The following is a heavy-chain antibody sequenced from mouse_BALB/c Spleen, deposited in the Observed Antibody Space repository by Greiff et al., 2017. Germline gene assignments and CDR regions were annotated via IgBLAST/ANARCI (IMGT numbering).Heavy chain of an antibody. CDR3: ARIYYGNWAMDY. CDR2: IWGGGST. D-gene: IGHD2-1*01. CDR1: GFSLSRYS. J-gene: IGHJ4*01. V-gene: IGHV2-6-4*01. Sequence: VQLVESGPGLVAPSQSLSITCTVSGFSLSRYSVHWVRQPPGKGLEWLGMIWGGGSTDYNSALTARLSIIKDNSKSQVFLKMNSLQTDDTAMYYCARIYYGNWAMDYWGQGTSVTVSS.